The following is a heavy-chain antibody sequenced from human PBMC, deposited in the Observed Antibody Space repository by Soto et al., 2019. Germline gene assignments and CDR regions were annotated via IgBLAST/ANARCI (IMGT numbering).Heavy chain of an antibody. CDR3: ARIRFGAN. D-gene: IGHD3-16*01. Sequence: QVQLQESGPGLVKPSETLSLTCAVSGDSISSDNWWTWVRQPPGKGLEWIGEVYRSGTTNYNPSLTSPVTXSVDNSKNHFSLKLNSVTAADAAVYYCARIRFGANWGQGTVVTVSS. V-gene: IGHV4-4*02. CDR1: GDSISSDNW. J-gene: IGHJ4*02. CDR2: VYRSGTT.